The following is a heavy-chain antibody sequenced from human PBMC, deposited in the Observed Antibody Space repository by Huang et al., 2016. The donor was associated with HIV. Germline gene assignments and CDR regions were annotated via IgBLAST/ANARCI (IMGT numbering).Heavy chain of an antibody. CDR1: GGSVSSGSYY. Sequence: QVHLQESGPGLVKPSETLSLPCTVSGGSVSSGSYYWSWVRQPPGNGLEWIGLIYYTGRTSYNPSLKSRVTISIDTSTHRFSLNLTSVTAADTAMYYCAAGLYQLWFDPWGQGTLVTVSS. J-gene: IGHJ5*02. D-gene: IGHD2-2*01. V-gene: IGHV4-61*03. CDR3: AAGLYQLWFDP. CDR2: IYYTGRT.